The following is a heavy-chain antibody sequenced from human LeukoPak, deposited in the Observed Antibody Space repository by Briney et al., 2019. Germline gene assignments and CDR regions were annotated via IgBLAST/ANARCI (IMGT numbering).Heavy chain of an antibody. J-gene: IGHJ2*01. Sequence: ASVKVSCKASGYTFTAYYMHWVRQAPGQGLEWMGWINPNSGGTNYAQKFQGRVTMTRDTSISTAYMELSRLRSDDTAVYYCARDGRHGYCSSTSCYTYAYFDLWGRGTLVTASS. CDR2: INPNSGGT. V-gene: IGHV1-2*02. D-gene: IGHD2-2*02. CDR3: ARDGRHGYCSSTSCYTYAYFDL. CDR1: GYTFTAYY.